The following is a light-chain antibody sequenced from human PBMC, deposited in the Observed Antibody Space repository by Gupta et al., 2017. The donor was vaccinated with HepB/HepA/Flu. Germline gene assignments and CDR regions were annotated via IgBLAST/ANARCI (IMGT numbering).Light chain of an antibody. CDR2: GAS. Sequence: EIVLTQSPGTLSLSPGERATLSCRASQSVTSSYLAWYQQKPGQAPRHLIYGASSRATGIPDKCSGSGSGTDFTLTISRLEPEDFAVYYCQQYGRSPLTFGGGTKVEIK. J-gene: IGKJ4*01. CDR1: QSVTSSY. V-gene: IGKV3-20*01. CDR3: QQYGRSPLT.